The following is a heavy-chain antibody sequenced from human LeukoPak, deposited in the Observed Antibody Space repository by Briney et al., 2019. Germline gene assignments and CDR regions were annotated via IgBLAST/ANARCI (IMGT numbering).Heavy chain of an antibody. V-gene: IGHV3-15*07. D-gene: IGHD3-22*01. CDR3: TTLQYSYYYDSSGYPGG. J-gene: IGHJ4*02. CDR1: GFTFSNAW. CDR2: IKSKTDTRTP. Sequence: GGSLRLSCAASGFTFSNAWRNWVRQAPGKGLEWVGRIKSKTDTRTPDYAAPVTGRFTISRDDSTNTLYLQMNSLKTENTAVYSCTTLQYSYYYDSSGYPGGWGQGTLVTVSS.